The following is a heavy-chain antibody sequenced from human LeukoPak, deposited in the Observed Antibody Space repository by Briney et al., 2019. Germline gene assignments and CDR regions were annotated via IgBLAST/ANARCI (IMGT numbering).Heavy chain of an antibody. CDR2: IRQDGGEK. Sequence: GGSLRLSCAVSGFTYSDYWMNWVRQAPGKGLEWVASIRQDGGEKSYVDSVKGRFTISRDNTKNSLYLQMSSLRAEDTAVYYCARDGTAPGLYFDLWGQGTLVTVSS. D-gene: IGHD6-13*01. CDR1: GFTYSDYW. J-gene: IGHJ4*01. CDR3: ARDGTAPGLYFDL. V-gene: IGHV3-7*01.